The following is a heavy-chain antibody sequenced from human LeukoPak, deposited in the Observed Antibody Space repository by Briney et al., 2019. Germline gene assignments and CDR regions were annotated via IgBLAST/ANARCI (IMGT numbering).Heavy chain of an antibody. Sequence: ASVKVSCKACGYTFTSYAISWVRQAPGQGLEWMGRIIPIRGIANYAQKFQGRVTITADKSTSTAYMELSSLRSEDTAVYYCATEGHRDITMVRGVIPYYFDYWGQGTLVTVSS. CDR2: IIPIRGIA. J-gene: IGHJ4*02. D-gene: IGHD3-10*01. CDR3: ATEGHRDITMVRGVIPYYFDY. CDR1: GYTFTSYA. V-gene: IGHV1-69*04.